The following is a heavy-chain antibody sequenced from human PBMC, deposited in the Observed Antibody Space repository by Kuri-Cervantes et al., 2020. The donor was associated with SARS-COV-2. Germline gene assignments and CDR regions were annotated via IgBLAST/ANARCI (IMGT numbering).Heavy chain of an antibody. Sequence: GESLKISCAASGFTVSSNYMSWVRQVPGKGLEWVSVIYSGGSTYYADSVKGRFTISRDNSKNTLYLQMNNLRAEDTAVYYCARVVGYSSSWYYFDYWGQGTLVTVSS. CDR3: ARVVGYSSSWYYFDY. V-gene: IGHV3-53*01. CDR1: GFTVSSNY. D-gene: IGHD6-13*01. J-gene: IGHJ4*02. CDR2: IYSGGST.